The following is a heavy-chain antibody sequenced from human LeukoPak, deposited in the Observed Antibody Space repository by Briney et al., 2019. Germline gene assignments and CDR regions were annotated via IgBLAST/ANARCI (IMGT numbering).Heavy chain of an antibody. J-gene: IGHJ4*02. Sequence: GASVKVSCKVSGYTLTELSMHWVRQAPGKGVEWMGGFDSEDGETIYAQKFQGRVTMTEDTSTDTAYMELSSLRSEDTAVYYCATVIGYYDSSGYYHYWGQGTLVTVSS. CDR1: GYTLTELS. V-gene: IGHV1-24*01. D-gene: IGHD3-22*01. CDR3: ATVIGYYDSSGYYHY. CDR2: FDSEDGET.